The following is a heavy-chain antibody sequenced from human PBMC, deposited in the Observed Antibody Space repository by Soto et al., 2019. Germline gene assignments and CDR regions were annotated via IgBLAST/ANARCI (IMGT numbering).Heavy chain of an antibody. CDR1: GFNFSSYA. D-gene: IGHD2-21*02. J-gene: IGHJ4*02. V-gene: IGHV3-23*01. CDR3: AKEHHPSSYCGGDCYIDY. Sequence: GGSLRLSCAASGFNFSSYAMSWVRQAPGKGLEWVSAISGSGGSTYYADSVKGRFTISRDNSKNTLYLQMNSLRAEDTAVYYCAKEHHPSSYCGGDCYIDYWGQGTLVTVSS. CDR2: ISGSGGST.